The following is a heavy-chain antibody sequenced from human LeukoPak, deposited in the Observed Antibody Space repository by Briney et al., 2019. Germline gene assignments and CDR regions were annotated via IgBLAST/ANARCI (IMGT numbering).Heavy chain of an antibody. V-gene: IGHV1-69*13. CDR2: IIPIFGTA. Sequence: SVKVSCKASGCTFISYAISRVRQATGQWLEWMGGIIPIFGTANYAQKFDGRVTITADESTSTAYMELSSLRSEDTAVYYCARDRGGGYYDLWGQGTLVTVSS. J-gene: IGHJ4*02. CDR3: ARDRGGGYYDL. D-gene: IGHD3-22*01. CDR1: GCTFISYA.